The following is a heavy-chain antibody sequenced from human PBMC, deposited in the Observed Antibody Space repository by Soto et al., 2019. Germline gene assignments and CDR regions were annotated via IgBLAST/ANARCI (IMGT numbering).Heavy chain of an antibody. D-gene: IGHD4-4*01. CDR3: ARDLADYSNSAVDY. CDR1: GYTFTSYA. V-gene: IGHV1-3*01. CDR2: INAGNGNT. Sequence: ASVKVSFKASGYTFTSYAMHWVRQAPGQRLEWMGWINAGNGNTKYSQKFQGRVTITRDTSASTAYMELSSLRSEDTAVYYCARDLADYSNSAVDYWGQGTLVTVSS. J-gene: IGHJ4*02.